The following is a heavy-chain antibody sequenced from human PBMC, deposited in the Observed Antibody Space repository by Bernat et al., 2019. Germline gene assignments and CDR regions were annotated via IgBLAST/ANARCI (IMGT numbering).Heavy chain of an antibody. D-gene: IGHD1-26*01. CDR1: GYTFTSYG. CDR3: ARDRPYRGSTKDAFDI. CDR2: ISAYNGNT. V-gene: IGHV1-18*04. Sequence: QVQLVQSGAEVKKPVASVKVSCKASGYTFTSYGISWVRQSPGQGLSWMGWISAYNGNTNYAQKLQGRVTMTTDTCTSKAYMELRSLRSDDTAVYYCARDRPYRGSTKDAFDIWGQGTMVTVSS. J-gene: IGHJ3*02.